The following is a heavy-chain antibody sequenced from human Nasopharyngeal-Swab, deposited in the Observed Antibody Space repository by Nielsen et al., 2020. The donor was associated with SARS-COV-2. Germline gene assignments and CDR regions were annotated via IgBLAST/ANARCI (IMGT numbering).Heavy chain of an antibody. CDR3: ASGSMVNSDYY. Sequence: SETLSLTCTVSGGSISSGGYYWSWIRQHPGKGLEGIGYIYYSGSTYYNPSLKSRVTISVDTSKNQFSLKLSSVTAADTAVYYCASGSMVNSDYYWGQGTLVTVSS. J-gene: IGHJ4*02. CDR2: IYYSGST. V-gene: IGHV4-31*03. CDR1: GGSISSGGYY. D-gene: IGHD5-18*01.